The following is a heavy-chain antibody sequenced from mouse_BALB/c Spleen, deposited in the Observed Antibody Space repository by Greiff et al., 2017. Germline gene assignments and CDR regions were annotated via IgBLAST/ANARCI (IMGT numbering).Heavy chain of an antibody. D-gene: IGHD2-4*01. V-gene: IGHV5-6*01. J-gene: IGHJ3*01. CDR3: ARHTYLYDYGDGAWFAY. CDR1: GFTFSSYG. Sequence: EVKLVESGGDLVKPGGSLKLSCAASGFTFSSYGMSWVRQTPDKRLEWVATISSGGSYTYYPDSVKGRFTISRDNAKNTLYLQMSSLKSEDTAMYYCARHTYLYDYGDGAWFAYWGQGTLVTVSA. CDR2: ISSGGSYT.